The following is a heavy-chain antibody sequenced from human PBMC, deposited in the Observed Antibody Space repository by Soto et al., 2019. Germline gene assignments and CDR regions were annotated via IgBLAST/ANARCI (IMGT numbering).Heavy chain of an antibody. V-gene: IGHV2-5*02. CDR1: MTIGVG. CDR2: IYWDDDK. Sequence: MTIGVGVGWIRQPPEKALEWLAVIYWDDDKGYSPSLKSRLTVTKDTSKNQVVLTMTNMDPVDTATYYCAHFGYTSGVIDYWGQGTLVIVSP. CDR3: AHFGYTSGVIDY. J-gene: IGHJ4*02. D-gene: IGHD2-2*02.